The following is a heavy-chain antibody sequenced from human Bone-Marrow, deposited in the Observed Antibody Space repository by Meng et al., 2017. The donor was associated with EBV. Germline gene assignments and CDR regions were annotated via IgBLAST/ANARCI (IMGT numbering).Heavy chain of an antibody. CDR3: ARISGVPGAAFDY. D-gene: IGHD2-2*01. CDR2: ISGYYGNT. CDR1: GYTFNSYG. Sequence: QVQRVQSGAEVKKPGASVNGSCKDSGYTFNSYGISWVRQAPGQGLEWMGWISGYYGNTNYAQKVQGRVSMTTDTSTSTAYMELRSLRSDDTAVYYCARISGVPGAAFDYWGQGTLVTVSS. V-gene: IGHV1-18*01. J-gene: IGHJ4*02.